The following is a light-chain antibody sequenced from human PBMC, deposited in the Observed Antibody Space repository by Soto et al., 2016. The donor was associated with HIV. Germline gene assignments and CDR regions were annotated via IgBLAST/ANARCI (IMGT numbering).Light chain of an antibody. Sequence: DIQMTQSPSFLSAAVKDKITITCRASRTIGNYLNWYQQKPGKAPKLLIYAASTLQSGVPPRFSGSGSGRDFTLTISSLQPEDVATYFCQQTYNMPPWTFGQGPRVEIK. CDR1: RTIGNY. CDR3: QQTYNMPPWT. J-gene: IGKJ1*01. CDR2: AAS. V-gene: IGKV1-39*01.